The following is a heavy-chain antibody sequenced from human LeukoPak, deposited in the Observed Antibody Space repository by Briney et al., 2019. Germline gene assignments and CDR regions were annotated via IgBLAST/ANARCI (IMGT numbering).Heavy chain of an antibody. V-gene: IGHV3-64*04. CDR2: ISTNGGST. J-gene: IGHJ6*01. Sequence: GGSLRLSCSASGFTFSSYAAHWVRQAPGKGLEYVSGISTNGGSTSYADSVKGRFTISRDNSKNTLYLQMNSLRAEDTAVYYCAKDRRGYSYGLPDYYYYYGMDVWGQGTTVTVSS. CDR1: GFTFSSYA. CDR3: AKDRRGYSYGLPDYYYYYGMDV. D-gene: IGHD5-18*01.